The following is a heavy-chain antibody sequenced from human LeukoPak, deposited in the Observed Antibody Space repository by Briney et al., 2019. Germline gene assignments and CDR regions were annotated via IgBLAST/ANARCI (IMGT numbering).Heavy chain of an antibody. CDR2: IKQDGGEK. CDR1: GFSFSSYW. CDR3: ATGERLGY. J-gene: IGHJ4*02. V-gene: IGHV3-7*05. Sequence: GGSLRLSCAASGFSFSSYWMSWVRQAPGKGLEWVANIKQDGGEKNYVESVKGRFTISRDSAKNSLYLQMNSLRAEDTAVYYCATGERLGYWGQGTLVTVSS. D-gene: IGHD3-22*01.